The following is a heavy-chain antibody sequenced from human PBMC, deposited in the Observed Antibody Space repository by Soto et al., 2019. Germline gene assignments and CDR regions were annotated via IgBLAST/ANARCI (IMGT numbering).Heavy chain of an antibody. V-gene: IGHV5-51*01. D-gene: IGHD3-16*01. J-gene: IGHJ4*01. CDR1: GYGFSSSW. CDR2: IYPGDSET. Sequence: GESLKISCNASGYGFSSSWIAWVRQSPGKGLEWMGIIYPGDSETRYSPSFRGQVTISADTSTNTAFLQWSRLKASDSGIYYCEKIVDNWGPPYYFDSWGHVTQVTVSP. CDR3: EKIVDNWGPPYYFDS.